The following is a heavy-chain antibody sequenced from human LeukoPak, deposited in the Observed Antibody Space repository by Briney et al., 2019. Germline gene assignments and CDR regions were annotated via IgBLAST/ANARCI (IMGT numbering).Heavy chain of an antibody. CDR3: ARVVTYYYDSSGYYNDY. Sequence: ASVKVSCKASGGTFTNYVFNWVRQAPGQGLEWMGGIIPIFDTTNYAQKFQDRVTITADRSTSTAYMELRSLRSDDTAVYYCARVVTYYYDSSGYYNDYWGQGTLVTVSS. J-gene: IGHJ4*02. CDR2: IIPIFDTT. V-gene: IGHV1-69*06. CDR1: GGTFTNYV. D-gene: IGHD3-22*01.